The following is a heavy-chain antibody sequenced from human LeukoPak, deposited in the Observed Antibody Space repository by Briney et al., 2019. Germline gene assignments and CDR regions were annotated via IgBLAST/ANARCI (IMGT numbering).Heavy chain of an antibody. CDR2: IYPGDSES. J-gene: IGHJ4*02. Sequence: GESLKISCKGSGYSFTTYWIGWVRQMPGKGLEWMGIIYPGDSESRYSPSFQGQVTISADRSIATAYLQWSSLKASDTAMYYCARPQGFYGSGSFDYWGQGTLVTVSS. CDR3: ARPQGFYGSGSFDY. D-gene: IGHD3-10*01. CDR1: GYSFTTYW. V-gene: IGHV5-51*01.